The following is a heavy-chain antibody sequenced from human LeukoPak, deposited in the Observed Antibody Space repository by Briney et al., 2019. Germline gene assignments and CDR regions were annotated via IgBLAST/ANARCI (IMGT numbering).Heavy chain of an antibody. CDR3: GRGGRGDWYDIMTGVSIAGHYYHYTDV. V-gene: IGHV3-23*01. CDR2: VSGSGDFT. Sequence: GGSLRLSCTASGFTFSSYAMSWVRQAPGKGLQWVSAVSGSGDFTYFSDSVKGRFTVSRDNSKKTLSLQMNSLRAEDTGVYYCGRGGRGDWYDIMTGVSIAGHYYHYTDVWGKGTTVTVSS. J-gene: IGHJ6*03. D-gene: IGHD3-9*01. CDR1: GFTFSSYA.